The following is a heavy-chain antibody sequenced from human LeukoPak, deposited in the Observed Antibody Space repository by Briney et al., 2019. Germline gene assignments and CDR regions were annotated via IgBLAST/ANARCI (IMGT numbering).Heavy chain of an antibody. V-gene: IGHV3-48*02. CDR2: ISTGSSTT. J-gene: IGHJ4*02. Sequence: GGSLRLSCAASGFAFSTYNMNWVRQAPGKGLEWVSYISTGSSTTYYADSVKGRFTISRDNVENSLYLQMNSLRDEDTAVYYCARVAAGYSVNYFDYWGQGTLVTVSS. CDR1: GFAFSTYN. CDR3: ARVAAGYSVNYFDY. D-gene: IGHD4-23*01.